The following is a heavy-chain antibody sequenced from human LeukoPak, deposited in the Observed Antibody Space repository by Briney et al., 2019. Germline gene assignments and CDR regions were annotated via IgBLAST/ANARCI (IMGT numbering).Heavy chain of an antibody. CDR1: GFTFSNYW. CDR3: ARDLWQDYYSNYNWFDP. D-gene: IGHD3-10*01. Sequence: GGSLRLSCAASGFTFSNYWMHWVRQAPGKGLVWVSRINSDGINTSYADSVKGRFTISRGNAKNTLNLQLNSLRTEDTAVYYCARDLWQDYYSNYNWFDPWGQGTLVTVSS. V-gene: IGHV3-74*01. J-gene: IGHJ5*02. CDR2: INSDGINT.